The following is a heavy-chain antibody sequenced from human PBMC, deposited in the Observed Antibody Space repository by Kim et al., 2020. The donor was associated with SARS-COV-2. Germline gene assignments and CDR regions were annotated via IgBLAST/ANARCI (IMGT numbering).Heavy chain of an antibody. D-gene: IGHD5-18*01. Sequence: VKGRFTISRDNSKNTLYVQMNSLRAEATAEYYCAKSYPLNASYGRYYFDYWGQGTMVTVSS. V-gene: IGHV3-30*02. J-gene: IGHJ4*02. CDR3: AKSYPLNASYGRYYFDY.